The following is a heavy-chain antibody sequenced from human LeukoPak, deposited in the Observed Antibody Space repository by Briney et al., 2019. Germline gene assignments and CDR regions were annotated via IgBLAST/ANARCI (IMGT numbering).Heavy chain of an antibody. V-gene: IGHV4-39*01. J-gene: IGHJ5*02. CDR1: GGSISSSSYY. Sequence: KPSETLSLTCTVSGGSISSSSYYWGWIRQPPGKGLEWIGSIYYSGSTYYNPSLKSRVTISVDTSKNQFSLKLSSVTAADTAVYYCASDVGDNWNPKPDNWFDPWGQGTLVTVSS. CDR3: ASDVGDNWNPKPDNWFDP. D-gene: IGHD1-20*01. CDR2: IYYSGST.